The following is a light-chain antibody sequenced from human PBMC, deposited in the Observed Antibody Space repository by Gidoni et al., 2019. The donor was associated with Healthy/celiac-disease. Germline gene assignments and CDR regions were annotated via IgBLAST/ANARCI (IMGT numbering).Light chain of an antibody. V-gene: IGKV1-33*01. CDR2: DAS. CDR1: QDISNY. J-gene: IGKJ4*01. Sequence: DIQMTQSPSSLSASVGDRVTITCQASQDISNYLNWYQQKPGKAPKLLIYDASNLETGVPSRFSGSVSGTDFTFTISSLQPEDIATYHCQQYDNRRPLTFGGGTKVEIK. CDR3: QQYDNRRPLT.